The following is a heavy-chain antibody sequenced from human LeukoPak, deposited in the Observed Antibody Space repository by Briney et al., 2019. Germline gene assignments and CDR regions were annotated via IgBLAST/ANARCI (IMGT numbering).Heavy chain of an antibody. V-gene: IGHV4-59*01. D-gene: IGHD2-15*01. CDR1: GGSISTYY. J-gene: IGHJ4*02. CDR3: ARTIIGSGGGRYFDY. Sequence: TSETLSLTCTVSGGSISTYYWSWIRQPPGKGLEWIGYIYHSGSTNYNPSLTSRITISVDTPKNQFSLKLSSVTAADTAVYYCARTIIGSGGGRYFDYWGQGTLVTVSS. CDR2: IYHSGST.